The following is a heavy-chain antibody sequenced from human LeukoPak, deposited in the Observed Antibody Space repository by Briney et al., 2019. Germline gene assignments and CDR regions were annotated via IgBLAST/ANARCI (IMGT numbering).Heavy chain of an antibody. CDR1: GVTFSSYA. J-gene: IGHJ4*02. CDR3: AREGGHGGYLDY. Sequence: SVKVSCKASGVTFSSYAISWERQAPGQGLEWLGGLIPIFGRAKYAQKIQSRVPITAEKSTRTAYMELSSLRSEDTAVYYCAREGGHGGYLDYWGQGTLVTVSS. CDR2: LIPIFGRA. D-gene: IGHD3-10*01. V-gene: IGHV1-69*06.